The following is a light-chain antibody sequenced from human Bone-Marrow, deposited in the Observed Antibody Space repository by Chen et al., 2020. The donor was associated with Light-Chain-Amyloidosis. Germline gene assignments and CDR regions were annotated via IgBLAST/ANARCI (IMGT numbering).Light chain of an antibody. J-gene: IGLJ3*02. CDR1: NIGSTS. Sequence: SYVPTPPSPLSVAPGHTATIPCGGNNIGSTSVHWYQQTPGQAPLLVVYDDSDRPSGIPERLSGSNAGNTATLTISRVEAGDEADYYCQVWDRSSDRPVFGGGTKLTVL. V-gene: IGLV3-21*02. CDR3: QVWDRSSDRPV. CDR2: DDS.